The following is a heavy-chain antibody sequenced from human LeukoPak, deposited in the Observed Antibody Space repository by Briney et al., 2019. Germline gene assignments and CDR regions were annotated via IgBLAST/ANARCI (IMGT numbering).Heavy chain of an antibody. Sequence: PGGSLRLSCAASGFTFSSYEMNWVRQAPGKGLEWVSSITSGSSYIYYADSVKGRFTISRDNAENSLYLQMNSLRAEDTAVYYCARDLDYGSGDYWGQGTLVTVSS. CDR1: GFTFSSYE. J-gene: IGHJ4*02. CDR2: ITSGSSYI. V-gene: IGHV3-21*01. CDR3: ARDLDYGSGDY. D-gene: IGHD3-10*01.